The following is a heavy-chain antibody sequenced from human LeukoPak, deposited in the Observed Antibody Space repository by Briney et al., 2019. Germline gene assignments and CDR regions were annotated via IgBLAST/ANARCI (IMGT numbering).Heavy chain of an antibody. Sequence: GGSLRLSCAASGFTFSDYYMSWIPQAPGKGLEWVSYISSSSSYTNYADSVKGRFTISRDNAKNSLYLQMNSLRAEDTAVYYCARAPYYDFWSGYYGYFDYWGQGTLVTVSS. CDR1: GFTFSDYY. D-gene: IGHD3-3*01. CDR2: ISSSSSYT. J-gene: IGHJ4*02. CDR3: ARAPYYDFWSGYYGYFDY. V-gene: IGHV3-11*06.